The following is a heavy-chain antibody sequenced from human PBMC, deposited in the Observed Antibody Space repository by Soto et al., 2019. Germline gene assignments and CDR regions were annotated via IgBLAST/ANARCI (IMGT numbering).Heavy chain of an antibody. Sequence: PGPSLKISCNGSGYSFTSYWIGWVRQMPGKGLEWMGIIYPGDSDTRYSPSFQGQVTISADKSTSTAYLQWSSLKASDTAMYYCARHWAYSSPRGAMDVWGQGTTVTVSS. J-gene: IGHJ6*02. CDR2: IYPGDSDT. CDR1: GYSFTSYW. D-gene: IGHD6-19*01. V-gene: IGHV5-51*01. CDR3: ARHWAYSSPRGAMDV.